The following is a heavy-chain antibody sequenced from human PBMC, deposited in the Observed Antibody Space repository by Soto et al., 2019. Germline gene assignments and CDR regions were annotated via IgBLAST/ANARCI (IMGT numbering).Heavy chain of an antibody. CDR2: IYHTGST. Sequence: QLQLQESGPGLVKPSGTLSLTCAVSGDSISDTKWWSWVRQSPGKGLEWIGEIYHTGSTNYNPSLKTAVTISADTSKNQFSLTMRSVTAADTAVYYCARAPAQGDYYYYDGMDVWGQGTTVTVSS. CDR1: GDSISDTKW. CDR3: ARAPAQGDYYYYDGMDV. J-gene: IGHJ6*02. V-gene: IGHV4-4*02.